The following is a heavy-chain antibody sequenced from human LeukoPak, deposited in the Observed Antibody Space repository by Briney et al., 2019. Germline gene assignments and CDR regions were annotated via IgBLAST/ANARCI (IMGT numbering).Heavy chain of an antibody. D-gene: IGHD6-19*01. CDR3: AKGLSPEYSSGWYGIDY. CDR1: GFTFSSYG. CDR2: ISYDGSNM. Sequence: GGSLRLSCAASGFTFSSYGMHWVRQAPGKGLEWVAVISYDGSNMYYRDSVKGRFTISRDNSKNTLYLQMSSLRAEDTAVYYCAKGLSPEYSSGWYGIDYWGQGTLVTDSS. J-gene: IGHJ4*02. V-gene: IGHV3-30*18.